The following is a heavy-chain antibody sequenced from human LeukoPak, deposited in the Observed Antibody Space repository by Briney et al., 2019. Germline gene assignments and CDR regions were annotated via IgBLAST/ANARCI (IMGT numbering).Heavy chain of an antibody. V-gene: IGHV4-34*01. D-gene: IGHD6-13*01. CDR1: GDSISNYF. Sequence: SETLSLTCTVSGDSISNYFWSWIRQPPGKGLEWIGEINHSGSTNYNPSLKSRVTISVDTSKNQFSLKLSSVTAADTAVYYCARYSSSWSSFDYWGQGTLVTVSS. CDR2: INHSGST. J-gene: IGHJ4*02. CDR3: ARYSSSWSSFDY.